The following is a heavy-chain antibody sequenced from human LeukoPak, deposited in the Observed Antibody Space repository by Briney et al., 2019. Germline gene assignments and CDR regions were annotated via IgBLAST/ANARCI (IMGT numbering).Heavy chain of an antibody. Sequence: ASVKVSCKASGYTFTSYAMNWVRQATGQGLEWMGWMNPNSGNTGYAQKFQGRVTMTRNTSISTAYMELSSLRSEDTAVYYCARGLSSYGMDVWGQGTTVTVSS. J-gene: IGHJ6*02. CDR2: MNPNSGNT. CDR1: GYTFTSYA. CDR3: ARGLSSYGMDV. V-gene: IGHV1-8*02.